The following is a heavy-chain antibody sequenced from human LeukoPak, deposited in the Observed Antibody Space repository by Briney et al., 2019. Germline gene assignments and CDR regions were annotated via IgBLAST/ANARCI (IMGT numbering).Heavy chain of an antibody. Sequence: MPSETLSLTCTVSGGSISSSSYYWGWIRQPPGKGLEWIGSIYYSGSTYYNPSLKSRVTISVDTSKNQFSLKLSSVTAADTAVYYCASHKGLTGLRRHFDYWGQGTLVTVSS. CDR1: GGSISSSSYY. V-gene: IGHV4-39*07. D-gene: IGHD3-9*01. CDR3: ASHKGLTGLRRHFDY. J-gene: IGHJ4*02. CDR2: IYYSGST.